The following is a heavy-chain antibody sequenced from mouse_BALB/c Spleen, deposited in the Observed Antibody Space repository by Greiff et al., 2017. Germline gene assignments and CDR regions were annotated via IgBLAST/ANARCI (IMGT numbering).Heavy chain of an antibody. D-gene: IGHD2-4*01. Sequence: QVQLKQSGAELVKPGASVKLSCKASGYTFTSYYMYWVKQRPGQGLEWIGRINPSNGGTNFNEKFKSKATLTVDKSSSTAYMQLSSLTSEDSAVYYCTRSGITTGYAMDYCGQGTSVTVSS. CDR1: GYTFTSYY. J-gene: IGHJ4*01. CDR3: TRSGITTGYAMDY. V-gene: IGHV1-53*01. CDR2: INPSNGGT.